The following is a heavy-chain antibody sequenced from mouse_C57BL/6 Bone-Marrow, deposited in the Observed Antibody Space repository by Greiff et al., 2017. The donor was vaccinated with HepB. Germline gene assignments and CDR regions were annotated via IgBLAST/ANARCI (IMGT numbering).Heavy chain of an antibody. J-gene: IGHJ2*01. V-gene: IGHV1-64*01. CDR3: ARWLLRDY. CDR2: IHPNSGST. Sequence: VQLQESGAELVKPGASVKLSCKASGYTFTSYWMHWVKQRPGQGLEWIGMIHPNSGSTNYNEKFKSKATLTVDKSSSTAYMQLSSLTSEDSAVYYCARWLLRDYWGQGTTLTVSS. D-gene: IGHD2-3*01. CDR1: GYTFTSYW.